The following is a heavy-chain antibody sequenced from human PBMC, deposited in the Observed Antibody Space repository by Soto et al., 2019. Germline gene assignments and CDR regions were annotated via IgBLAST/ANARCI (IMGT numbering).Heavy chain of an antibody. CDR1: GDTSDSFS. V-gene: IGHV1-69*01. Sequence: QVQLVQSGAEVKKPGSSVRVSCKASGDTSDSFSISWVRQAPGQGLEWMGGIIPMFGTGNYAQKFQGRLTITADESTGTSYMDLKSLRSEDTAVYFCARENRDDNSGRYSSSDWFDPWGQGTLVTVSS. CDR3: ARENRDDNSGRYSSSDWFDP. CDR2: IIPMFGTG. J-gene: IGHJ5*02. D-gene: IGHD6-19*01.